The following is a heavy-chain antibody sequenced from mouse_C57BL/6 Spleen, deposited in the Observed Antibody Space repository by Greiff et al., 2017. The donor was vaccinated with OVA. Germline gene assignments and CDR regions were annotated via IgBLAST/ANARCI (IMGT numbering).Heavy chain of an antibody. Sequence: EVQLVESGGDLVKPGGSLKLSCAASGFTFSSYGMSWVRQTPDKRLEWVATISSGGSYTYYPDSVKGRFTISRDNAKNTLYLQMSSLKSEDTAMYYCARQRDGRGDFDYWGQGTTLTVSS. J-gene: IGHJ2*01. CDR2: ISSGGSYT. V-gene: IGHV5-6*01. CDR1: GFTFSSYG. CDR3: ARQRDGRGDFDY.